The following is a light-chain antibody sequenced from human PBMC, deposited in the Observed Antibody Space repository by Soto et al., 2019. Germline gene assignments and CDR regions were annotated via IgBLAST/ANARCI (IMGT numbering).Light chain of an antibody. V-gene: IGKV1-5*03. Sequence: DIQMTQSPFTLSASVGDRVTITCRASQSISMSLAWHQQKPGKAPKPLLYKGSSLESGAPSRFSGSGSGTDFTVTISSLAPDDFETEDWQQYRYFPWTFGQGTKVESK. CDR1: QSISMS. CDR3: QQYRYFPWT. CDR2: KGS. J-gene: IGKJ1*01.